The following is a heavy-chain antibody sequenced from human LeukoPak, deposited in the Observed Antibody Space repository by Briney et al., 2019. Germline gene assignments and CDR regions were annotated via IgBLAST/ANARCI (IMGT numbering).Heavy chain of an antibody. V-gene: IGHV3-74*01. J-gene: IGHJ4*02. Sequence: PGGSLRLSCAASGFTFSSYVMNWIRQAPGKGLVWVSRVNPQGSDTSYTDSVKGRFTISRDNAKDSLHLQMDNLRAEDTAVYYCARARWSSTGWFLGYWGQGTLVAVSS. CDR2: VNPQGSDT. D-gene: IGHD6-19*01. CDR3: ARARWSSTGWFLGY. CDR1: GFTFSSYV.